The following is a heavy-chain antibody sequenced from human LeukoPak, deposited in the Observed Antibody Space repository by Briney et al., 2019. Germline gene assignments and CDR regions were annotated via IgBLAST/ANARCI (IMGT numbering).Heavy chain of an antibody. CDR2: IYYSGST. CDR3: ARNAAVATSRSWFDP. CDR1: GGSISSGDYY. Sequence: SETLSPTCTVSGGSISSGDYYWSWIRQPPGKGLEWIGHIYYSGSTYYNPSLKSRVTISVDTSKNQFSLKLSSVTAADTAVYYCARNAAVATSRSWFDPWGQGSLVTVSS. J-gene: IGHJ5*02. D-gene: IGHD6-19*01. V-gene: IGHV4-30-4*01.